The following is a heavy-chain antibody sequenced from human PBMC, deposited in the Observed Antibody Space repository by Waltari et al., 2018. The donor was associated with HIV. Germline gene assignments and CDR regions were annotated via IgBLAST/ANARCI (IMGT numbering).Heavy chain of an antibody. V-gene: IGHV1-69*06. Sequence: QVQLVQSGAEVKKPGSSVKVSCKASGGTFSSYAISWVRQAPGQGLEWMGGYIPIFGTANHAQKFQGRVTITADKSTSTAYMELSSLRSEDTAVYYCARVPGYGPSRGYYYGMDVWGQGTTVTVSS. D-gene: IGHD5-12*01. CDR1: GGTFSSYA. CDR2: YIPIFGTA. CDR3: ARVPGYGPSRGYYYGMDV. J-gene: IGHJ6*02.